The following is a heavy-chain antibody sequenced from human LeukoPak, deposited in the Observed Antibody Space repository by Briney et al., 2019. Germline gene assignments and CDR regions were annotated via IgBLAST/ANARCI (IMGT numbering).Heavy chain of an antibody. V-gene: IGHV3-23*01. Sequence: GGSLRLSCAASGFTFTTYAINWVSQAPGKGLEWVSGISGGGDKAYYADSVNGRFTISRDNSKNTVSLQMSSLRAEDTALYYCAKDLALAGTGGGFDVWGQGTRVAVSS. D-gene: IGHD6-19*01. CDR1: GFTFTTYA. CDR2: ISGGGDKA. CDR3: AKDLALAGTGGGFDV. J-gene: IGHJ3*01.